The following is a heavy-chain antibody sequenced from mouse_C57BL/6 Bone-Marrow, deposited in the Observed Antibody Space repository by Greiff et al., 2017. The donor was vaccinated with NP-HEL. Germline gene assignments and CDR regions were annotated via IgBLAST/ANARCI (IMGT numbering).Heavy chain of an antibody. V-gene: IGHV1-52*01. D-gene: IGHD4-1*01. CDR2: IDPSDSET. J-gene: IGHJ4*01. CDR1: GYTFTSYW. CDR3: ARGVRTGTRGAMDY. Sequence: VQLKQPGAELVRPGSSVKLSCKASGYTFTSYWMHWVKQRPIQGLEWIGNIDPSDSETHYNQKFKDKATLTVDKSSSTACMQLSSLTSEDSAVYYCARGVRTGTRGAMDYWGQGTSVTVSS.